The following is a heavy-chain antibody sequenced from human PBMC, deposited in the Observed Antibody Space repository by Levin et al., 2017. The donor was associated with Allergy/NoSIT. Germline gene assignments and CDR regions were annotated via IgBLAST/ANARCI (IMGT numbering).Heavy chain of an antibody. CDR2: IYYSGST. Sequence: GSLRLSCTVSGGSISSSSYYWGWIRQPPGKGLEWIGSIYYSGSTYYNPSLKSRVTISVDTSKNQFSLKLSSVTAADTAVYYCARLPSDFWSGYRPVGYFDYWGQGTLVTVSS. CDR1: GGSISSSSYY. V-gene: IGHV4-39*01. CDR3: ARLPSDFWSGYRPVGYFDY. J-gene: IGHJ4*02. D-gene: IGHD3-3*01.